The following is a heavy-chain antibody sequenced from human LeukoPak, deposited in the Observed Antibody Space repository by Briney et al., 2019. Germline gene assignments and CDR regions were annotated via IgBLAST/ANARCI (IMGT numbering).Heavy chain of an antibody. J-gene: IGHJ4*02. CDR3: AREGGYSYGFPRVFDY. D-gene: IGHD5-18*01. CDR1: GGTFSSYA. CDR2: IIPIFGTA. Sequence: SVKVSCKASGGTFSSYAISWVRQAPGQGLEWMGGIIPIFGTANYAQKFQGRVTMTRDMSTSTVYMELSSLRSEDTAVYYCAREGGYSYGFPRVFDYWGQGTLVTVSS. V-gene: IGHV1-69*05.